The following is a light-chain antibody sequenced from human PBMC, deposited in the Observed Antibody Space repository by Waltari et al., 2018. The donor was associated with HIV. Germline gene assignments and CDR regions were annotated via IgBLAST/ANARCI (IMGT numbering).Light chain of an antibody. CDR2: AAS. J-gene: IGKJ3*01. CDR1: QGIAND. CDR3: VQDGSFPWT. Sequence: AIQIIQSPSSLSASVGDRVTICCRASQGIANDLSWYQQRSRRAPKVLIYAASNLQSGVPSRFSGSRSSAEFALTISSLQPEDSATYCCVQDGSFPWTFDPRTKVDV. V-gene: IGKV1-6*02.